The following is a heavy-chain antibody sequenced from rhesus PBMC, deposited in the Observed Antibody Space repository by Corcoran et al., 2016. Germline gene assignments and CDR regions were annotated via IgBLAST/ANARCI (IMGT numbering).Heavy chain of an antibody. CDR1: GYTFTAFS. D-gene: IGHD2-39*01. CDR2: VDPVYGEI. J-gene: IGHJ5-2*02. Sequence: EVQLVQSGAEVKKPGASGKVSCKVSGYTFTAFSMPWVRPAPGKGLEWMGGVDPVYGEIIHAEKFQGRVTMTEDTSTDTAYMELSSLRSEDTAVYYCARARGLYNSLDVWGRGVLVTVSS. V-gene: IGHV1-156*01. CDR3: ARARGLYNSLDV.